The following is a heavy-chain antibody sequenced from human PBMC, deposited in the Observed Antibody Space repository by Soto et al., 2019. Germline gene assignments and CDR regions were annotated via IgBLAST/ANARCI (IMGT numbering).Heavy chain of an antibody. D-gene: IGHD3-22*01. V-gene: IGHV5-51*01. Sequence: PGESVKISGRTSGYKFTSYCIAWVRQMPCKGLEWMGIIFPSDSDTRYSPSFQGQVTISADRSTSTVFLQWASLKASDTAVYFCPRKDKRGYFNWFDPWGQGSLVTFYS. J-gene: IGHJ5*02. CDR3: PRKDKRGYFNWFDP. CDR2: IFPSDSDT. CDR1: GYKFTSYC.